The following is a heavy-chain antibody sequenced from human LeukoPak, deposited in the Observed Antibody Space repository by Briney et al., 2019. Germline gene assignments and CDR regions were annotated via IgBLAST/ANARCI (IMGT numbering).Heavy chain of an antibody. CDR3: ARVGAAAGTLGVYASGI. CDR1: GGSISSYY. D-gene: IGHD6-13*01. J-gene: IGHJ3*02. CDR2: IYYSGST. Sequence: SETLSLTCTVSGGSISSYYWSWIRQPPGKGLEWIGYIYYSGSTNYNPSLKSRVTISVDTSKNQFSLKLSSVTAADTAVYYCARVGAAAGTLGVYASGIWGQGTMVTVSS. V-gene: IGHV4-59*01.